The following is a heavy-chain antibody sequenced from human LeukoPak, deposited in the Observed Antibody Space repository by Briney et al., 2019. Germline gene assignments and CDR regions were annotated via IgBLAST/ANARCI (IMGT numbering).Heavy chain of an antibody. J-gene: IGHJ2*01. Sequence: GGSLRLSCAASGFTLSSHDVHWVRQVPVKGLEWISAINVAGNTYYSDSVKGRFSVSRDNAKNSVHLQMTSLRAGDTAVYHCAREPDVYGSWYFDLWGRGTQVTVSS. V-gene: IGHV3-13*01. CDR3: AREPDVYGSWYFDL. CDR2: INVAGNT. D-gene: IGHD2-8*01. CDR1: GFTLSSHD.